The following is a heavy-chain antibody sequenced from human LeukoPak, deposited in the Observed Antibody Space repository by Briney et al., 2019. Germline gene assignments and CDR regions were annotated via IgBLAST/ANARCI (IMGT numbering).Heavy chain of an antibody. V-gene: IGHV3-30*18. CDR2: ISNDGRSI. J-gene: IGHJ4*02. CDR1: GFTFSSYG. Sequence: PGRSLRLSCAAPGFTFSSYGMHWVRQAPAKGLEWVAVISNDGRSIYYADSVKGRFTISRDNSKNTLYLQVNSLRAEDTAVYSCAKEACSGSCHSDYFDYWGLGTLVTVSS. CDR3: AKEACSGSCHSDYFDY. D-gene: IGHD2-15*01.